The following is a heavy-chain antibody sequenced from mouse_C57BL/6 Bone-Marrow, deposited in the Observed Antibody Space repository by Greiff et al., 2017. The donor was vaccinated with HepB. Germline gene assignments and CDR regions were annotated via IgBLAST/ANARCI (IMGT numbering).Heavy chain of an antibody. CDR1: GYTFTGYW. D-gene: IGHD1-1*01. Sequence: VKLMESGAELMKPGASVKLSCKATGYTFTGYWIEWVKQRPGHGLEWIGEILPGSGSTNYNEKFKGKATFTADTSSNTAYMQLSSLTTEDSAIYYCTRKREVYYYGSSWYFDVWGTGTTVTVSS. V-gene: IGHV1-9*01. J-gene: IGHJ1*03. CDR3: TRKREVYYYGSSWYFDV. CDR2: ILPGSGST.